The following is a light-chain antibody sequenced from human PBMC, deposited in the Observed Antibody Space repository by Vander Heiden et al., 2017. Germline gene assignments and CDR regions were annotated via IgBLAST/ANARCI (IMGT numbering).Light chain of an antibody. Sequence: DIPMTQSPASGPASVGARVTMPCRASQVIRNWLGCSQLKPGKAPKFLIYSASSLQSAVPSRCSGSGSATDFTLPIINLQPVDFATYYCQQASSLPLTFGQGTRLEIK. CDR2: SAS. J-gene: IGKJ5*01. V-gene: IGKV1-12*01. CDR1: QVIRNW. CDR3: QQASSLPLT.